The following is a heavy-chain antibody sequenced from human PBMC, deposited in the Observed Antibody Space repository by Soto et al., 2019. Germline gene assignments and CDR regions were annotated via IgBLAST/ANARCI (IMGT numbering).Heavy chain of an antibody. D-gene: IGHD1-1*01. V-gene: IGHV3-23*01. CDR1: GFTFSTFG. CDR3: AKAARTTTLYNLDF. Sequence: GGSLRLSCAASGFTFSTFGMNWVRQAPGKGLEWVSVISDSGGTTFHADSVKGRFTISRDNSKNTLYLQMNSLRPEDTAVYYCAKAARTTTLYNLDFWGQGTLVTVSS. J-gene: IGHJ4*02. CDR2: ISDSGGTT.